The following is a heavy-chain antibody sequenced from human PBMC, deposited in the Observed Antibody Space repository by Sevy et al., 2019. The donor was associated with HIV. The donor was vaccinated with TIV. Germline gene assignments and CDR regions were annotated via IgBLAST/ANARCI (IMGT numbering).Heavy chain of an antibody. CDR3: ASLRTGTDFAHFPLDV. CDR2: ISFSGSGST. J-gene: IGHJ6*02. V-gene: IGHV4-39*01. CDR1: GDSIGTNAYY. Sequence: SETLSLTCTVSGDSIGTNAYYWTWIRQPPGKGLEWIGSISFSGSGSTYYNPSLKSRVTMSADTSEKQFSLEMTSVTAADTALYYCASLRTGTDFAHFPLDVWGQGTRVTVSS. D-gene: IGHD1-7*01.